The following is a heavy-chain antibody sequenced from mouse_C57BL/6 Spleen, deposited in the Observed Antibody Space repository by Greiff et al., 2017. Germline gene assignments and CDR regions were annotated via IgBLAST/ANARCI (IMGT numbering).Heavy chain of an antibody. J-gene: IGHJ4*01. CDR1: GYTFTDYS. CDR2: IYPGGGYP. V-gene: IGHV1-76*01. Sequence: QVQLQQSGAELVRPGASVKLSCKASGYTFTDYSINWVKQRPGQGLAWIARIYPGGGYPYYTEKFKGKATLTAEKSSSTPYMQLSSLTSEDSAVYFCARAAYAMDYWGQGTSVTVSS. CDR3: ARAAYAMDY.